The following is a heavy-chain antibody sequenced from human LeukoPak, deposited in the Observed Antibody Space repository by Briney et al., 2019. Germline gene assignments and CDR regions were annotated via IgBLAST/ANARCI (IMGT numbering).Heavy chain of an antibody. D-gene: IGHD4-23*01. V-gene: IGHV3-48*02. CDR2: ISSSSSAI. CDR1: GFTLSTYS. J-gene: IGHJ4*02. Sequence: GGSLRLSCAASGFTLSTYSMNWVRQAPGKGLEWVSYISSSSSAIYYADSVKGRFTISRDNAKNSLYLQMNSLRDEDTAVYYCARDAGDYGGNSGDYWGQGALVTVSS. CDR3: ARDAGDYGGNSGDY.